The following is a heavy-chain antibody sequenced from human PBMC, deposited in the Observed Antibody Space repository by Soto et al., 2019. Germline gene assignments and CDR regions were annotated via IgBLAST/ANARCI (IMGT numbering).Heavy chain of an antibody. J-gene: IGHJ4*02. CDR2: IYPSDSDT. V-gene: IGHV5-51*01. D-gene: IGHD1-26*01. CDR3: VRXSARVGASIDY. Sequence: GESLKISCKGSGYSFTTYWIGWVRQMPGKGLEWMGIIYPSDSDTRYSPSFQGQVTISADKSINTAYLQWSSLRASDTAMYFCVRXSARVGASIDYWGQGT. CDR1: GYSFTTYW.